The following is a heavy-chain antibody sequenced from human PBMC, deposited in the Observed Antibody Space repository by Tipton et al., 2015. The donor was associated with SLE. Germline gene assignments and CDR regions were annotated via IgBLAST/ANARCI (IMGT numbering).Heavy chain of an antibody. CDR2: ISNDGTYK. Sequence: SLRLSCAASGFTFSSYAMHWVRQAPGKGLEWVATISNDGTYKYNADSVKGRFTISRDNSKNTLYLQMNSLRAEDTAVYFCARVSNFWSGYYENWGQGTLVTVSS. V-gene: IGHV3-30*14. J-gene: IGHJ4*02. D-gene: IGHD3-3*01. CDR1: GFTFSSYA. CDR3: ARVSNFWSGYYEN.